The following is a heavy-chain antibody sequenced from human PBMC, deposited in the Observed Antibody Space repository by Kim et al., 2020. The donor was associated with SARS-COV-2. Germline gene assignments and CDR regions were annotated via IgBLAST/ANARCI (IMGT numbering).Heavy chain of an antibody. V-gene: IGHV3-23*01. D-gene: IGHD2-2*02. CDR2: ISGSGGST. CDR1: GFTFSSYA. J-gene: IGHJ6*02. Sequence: GGSLRLSCAASGFTFSSYAMSWVRQAPGKGLEWVSAISGSGGSTYYADSVKGRFTISRDNSKNTLYLQMNSLRAEDTAVYYCARFKGEPAAIYPSNYYYYGMDVWGQGTTVTVSS. CDR3: ARFKGEPAAIYPSNYYYYGMDV.